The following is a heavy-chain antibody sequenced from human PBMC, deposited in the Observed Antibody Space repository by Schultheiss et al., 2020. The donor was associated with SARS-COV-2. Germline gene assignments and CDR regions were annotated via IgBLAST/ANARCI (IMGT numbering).Heavy chain of an antibody. Sequence: GESLKISCAASGFTFSSYSMNWVRQAPGKGLEWVSSISSSSSYIYYADSVKGRFTISRDNAKNSLYLQMNSLRAEDTAVYYCASLSTYYDFWSGYYTPHYYYGMDVWGQGTTVTVSS. V-gene: IGHV3-21*01. CDR2: ISSSSSYI. CDR1: GFTFSSYS. D-gene: IGHD3-3*01. J-gene: IGHJ6*02. CDR3: ASLSTYYDFWSGYYTPHYYYGMDV.